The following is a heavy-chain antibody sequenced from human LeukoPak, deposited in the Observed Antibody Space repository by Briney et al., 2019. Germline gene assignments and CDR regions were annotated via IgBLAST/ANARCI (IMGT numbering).Heavy chain of an antibody. CDR1: GGSISSYY. D-gene: IGHD7-27*01. V-gene: IGHV4-59*01. CDR2: IYYTGTT. J-gene: IGHJ4*02. CDR3: AREGWGYYFDF. Sequence: SETLSLTCTVSGGSISSYYWSWIRQPPGKGLEWIGYIYYTGTTNYNPSLKSRLTISVDTSKNQFSLNLSSVTSADAAVYYCAREGWGYYFDFWGQGTLVTVSS.